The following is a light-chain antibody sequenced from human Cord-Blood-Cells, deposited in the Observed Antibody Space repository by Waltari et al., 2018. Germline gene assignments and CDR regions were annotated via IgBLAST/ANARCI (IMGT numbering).Light chain of an antibody. CDR1: SSDVGSYNL. V-gene: IGLV2-23*02. Sequence: QSALTQPASVSGSPGQSITISCTGTSSDVGSYNLVSWYQQHPGKSPKLMMYEVSKRPSGVCNRFSGSKSGNTASLTISGLQAEDEADYYCCSYAGSYVFGTGTKVTVL. J-gene: IGLJ1*01. CDR2: EVS. CDR3: CSYAGSYV.